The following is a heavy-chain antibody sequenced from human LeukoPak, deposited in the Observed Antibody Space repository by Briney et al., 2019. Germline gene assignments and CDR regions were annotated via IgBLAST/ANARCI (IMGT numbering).Heavy chain of an antibody. CDR2: IYYGGST. D-gene: IGHD1-7*01. CDR1: GGSISSSSYY. J-gene: IGHJ3*02. Sequence: SETLSLTCTVSGGSISSSSYYWGWIRQPPGKGLEWIGSIYYGGSTYYNPSLKSRVTISVDTSKNQFSLKLSSVTAADTAVYYCARGNSGAFDIWGQGTMVTVSS. V-gene: IGHV4-39*01. CDR3: ARGNSGAFDI.